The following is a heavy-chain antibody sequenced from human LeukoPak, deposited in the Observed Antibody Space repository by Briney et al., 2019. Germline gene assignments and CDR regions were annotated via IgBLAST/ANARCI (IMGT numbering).Heavy chain of an antibody. CDR1: GGSISSGGYY. V-gene: IGHV4-30-2*01. CDR2: IYHGGGT. Sequence: SETLSLTCTVSGGSISSGGYYWSWIRQPPGKGLEWNGNIYHGGGTHYNPSLKSRVTISVDRSKNQFSLKLSSVTAADTAVYYCAREGEMATIDYWGQGTLVTVSS. CDR3: AREGEMATIDY. J-gene: IGHJ4*02. D-gene: IGHD5-24*01.